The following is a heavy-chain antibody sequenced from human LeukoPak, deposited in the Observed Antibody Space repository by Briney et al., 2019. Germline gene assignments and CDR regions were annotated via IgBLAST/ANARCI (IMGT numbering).Heavy chain of an antibody. J-gene: IGHJ4*02. CDR1: GFTFSTYW. Sequence: PGGSLRLSCAASGFTFSTYWMSWVRQAPGKGLEWVANIKQDGSEMYYVDSVKGRFTISRDNARNSLYLQMNSLRAEDTAVYYCARGGVSATLGFDYWGQGALVTVSS. V-gene: IGHV3-7*01. CDR3: ARGGVSATLGFDY. CDR2: IKQDGSEM. D-gene: IGHD2-8*01.